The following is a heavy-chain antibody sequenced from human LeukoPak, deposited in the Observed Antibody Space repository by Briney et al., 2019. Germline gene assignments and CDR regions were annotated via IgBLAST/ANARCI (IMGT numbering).Heavy chain of an antibody. CDR1: GFTFSSYA. CDR3: ARDRSRWSIAPDADV. Sequence: PGGSLRLSCAASGFTFSSYAMSWVRQAPGKGLEWVSSISGEGGGTYYADSVKGRFTISRDNSKNTVSLQMNSLRAEDTAVYYCARDRSRWSIAPDADVWGQGTTVTVSS. CDR2: ISGEGGGT. J-gene: IGHJ6*02. V-gene: IGHV3-23*01. D-gene: IGHD2-15*01.